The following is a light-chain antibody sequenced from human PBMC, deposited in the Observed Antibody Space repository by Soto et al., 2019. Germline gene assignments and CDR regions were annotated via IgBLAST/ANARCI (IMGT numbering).Light chain of an antibody. CDR3: QQSYSNPLT. CDR1: QSISSY. CDR2: AAS. J-gene: IGKJ1*01. V-gene: IGKV1-39*01. Sequence: DIQMTQSPSSLSASVGGRFTITCLAIQSISSYLNWYQQKAGKAPKLLIYAASSLKSGVPSRFSGSGSGTDFTLTISSLQPEDFETYYCQQSYSNPLTFGQGTKVDIK.